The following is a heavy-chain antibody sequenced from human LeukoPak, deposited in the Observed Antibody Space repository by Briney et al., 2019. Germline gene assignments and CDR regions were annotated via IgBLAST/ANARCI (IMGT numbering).Heavy chain of an antibody. D-gene: IGHD3-22*01. CDR2: IYYSGST. Sequence: SETLSLTCTVSGGSISSSSYYWGWIRQPPGKGLEWIGSIYYSGSTYYNPSLKSQVTISVDTSKNQFSLKLSSVTAADTAVYYCARHRMYYYDSSGRGVADAFDIWGQGTMVTVSS. V-gene: IGHV4-39*01. J-gene: IGHJ3*02. CDR3: ARHRMYYYDSSGRGVADAFDI. CDR1: GGSISSSSYY.